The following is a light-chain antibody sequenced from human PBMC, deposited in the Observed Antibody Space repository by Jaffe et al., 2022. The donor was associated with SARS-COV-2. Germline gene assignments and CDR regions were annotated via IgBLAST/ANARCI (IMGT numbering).Light chain of an antibody. J-gene: IGKJ1*01. CDR2: GAS. Sequence: EIVLTQSPGTLLLSPGERATLSCRVSQSLSSNYLAWYQQKPGQAPRLLIYGASSRATGIPDRFSGSGSGTDFTLTITRLEPEDFAVYYCQQFGSSPLWTFGQGTKVEV. CDR1: QSLSSNY. V-gene: IGKV3-20*01. CDR3: QQFGSSPLWT.